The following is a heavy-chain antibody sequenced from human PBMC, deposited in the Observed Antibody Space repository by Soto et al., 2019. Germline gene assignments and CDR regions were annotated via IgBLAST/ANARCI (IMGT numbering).Heavy chain of an antibody. CDR3: AVRGAIGYFDY. CDR2: ISGSGGST. D-gene: IGHD3-10*01. CDR1: GFTFSSYA. J-gene: IGHJ4*02. Sequence: EVPLLESGGGLVQPGGSLRLSCAASGFTFSSYAMSWVRQAPGKGLEWVSAISGSGGSTYYADSVKGRFTISRDNSKNMLYLQMNSLRAEDTAVYYCAVRGAIGYFDYWGQGTLVTVSS. V-gene: IGHV3-23*01.